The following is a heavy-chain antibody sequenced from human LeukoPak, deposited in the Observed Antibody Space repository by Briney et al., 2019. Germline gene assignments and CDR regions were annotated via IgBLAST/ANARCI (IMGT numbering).Heavy chain of an antibody. CDR1: GFIFGDYA. CDR2: IAFDDTDR. V-gene: IGHV3-30*04. J-gene: IGHJ4*02. CDR3: TNSDDYGDY. Sequence: GGSLRLSCAASGFIFGDYAMHWVRQAPGKGLEWVAAIAFDDTDRYYIDSVKGRFTISRDDSKNTLYLHMTSLRAEDTAVYYCTNSDDYGDYWGRGTLVTVSS.